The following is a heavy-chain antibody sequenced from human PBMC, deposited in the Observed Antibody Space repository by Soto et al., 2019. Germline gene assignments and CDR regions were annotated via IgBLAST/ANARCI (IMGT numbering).Heavy chain of an antibody. CDR1: GYTLTELS. CDR2: FDPEDGET. V-gene: IGHV1-24*01. Sequence: ASVKVSCKVSGYTLTELSMHWVRQAPGKGLEWMGGFDPEDGETIYAQKFQGRVTMTEDTSTDTAYMELSSLRSEDTAVYYCATVSSGSWYKIVPYYFDYWGQGTLVTVSS. CDR3: ATVSSGSWYKIVPYYFDY. D-gene: IGHD6-13*01. J-gene: IGHJ4*02.